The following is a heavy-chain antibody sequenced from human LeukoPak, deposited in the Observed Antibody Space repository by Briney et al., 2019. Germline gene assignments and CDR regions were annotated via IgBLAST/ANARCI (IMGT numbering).Heavy chain of an antibody. D-gene: IGHD1-14*01. J-gene: IGHJ4*02. CDR1: GYTFTSYD. CDR2: MNPNSGNT. V-gene: IGHV1-8*01. Sequence: ASVKVSCKASGYTFTSYDTNWVRQATGQGLEWMGWMNPNSGNTGYAQKFQGRVTMTRNTSISTAYMELSSLRSEDTAVYYCAALTRGGYGTAYWGQGTLVTVSS. CDR3: AALTRGGYGTAY.